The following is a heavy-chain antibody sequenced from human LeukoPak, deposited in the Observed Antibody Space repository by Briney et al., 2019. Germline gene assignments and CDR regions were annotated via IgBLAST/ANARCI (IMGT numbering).Heavy chain of an antibody. Sequence: GGSLRLSCVASGFIVSNNYMSWVRQAPGKGLEWVSVLYNAGSTYYADSVKGRFTISRDNAKNSLYLQVNSLRAEDTAVYYCAKDIGIYSYGYAFDYWGQGTLVTVSS. CDR2: LYNAGST. D-gene: IGHD5-18*01. V-gene: IGHV3-53*01. CDR3: AKDIGIYSYGYAFDY. J-gene: IGHJ4*02. CDR1: GFIVSNNY.